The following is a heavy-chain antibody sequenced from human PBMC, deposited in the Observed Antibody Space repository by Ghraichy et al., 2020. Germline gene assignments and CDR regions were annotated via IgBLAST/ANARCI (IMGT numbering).Heavy chain of an antibody. D-gene: IGHD5-18*01. J-gene: IGHJ4*02. CDR1: GFTFSSYG. Sequence: LSLTCAASGFTFSSYGMHWVRQAPGKGLEWVAVISYDGSNKYYADSVKGRFTISRDNSKNTLYLQMNSLRAEDTAVYYCAKGSVDTGCFDYWGQGTLVTVSS. CDR3: AKGSVDTGCFDY. CDR2: ISYDGSNK. V-gene: IGHV3-30*18.